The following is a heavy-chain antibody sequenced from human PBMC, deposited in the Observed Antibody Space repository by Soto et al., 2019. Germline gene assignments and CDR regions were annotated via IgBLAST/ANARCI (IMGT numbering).Heavy chain of an antibody. Sequence: QVQLVQSGAEVKKPGASVKVSCKASGYIFIHYYILWVRQAPGQGLEWMAIINPNGGSTNYAQKCQGRVTVTSDTSTSTVSMELNSLGSDDTAVYFSARSLLLGDFWGQGTPVTVSS. CDR1: GYIFIHYY. CDR2: INPNGGST. J-gene: IGHJ4*02. D-gene: IGHD2-21*01. CDR3: ARSLLLGDF. V-gene: IGHV1-46*01.